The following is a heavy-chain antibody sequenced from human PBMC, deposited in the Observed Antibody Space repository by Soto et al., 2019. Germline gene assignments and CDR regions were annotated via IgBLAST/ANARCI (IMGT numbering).Heavy chain of an antibody. CDR3: ARELNDYGVFDY. Sequence: GGSLRLSCAASGFTFSTYAMSWVRQAPGKGLQWVSFISSSGGTTYYADSVKGRFTISRENSKKTLYLQMNSLRAEDTAVYYCARELNDYGVFDYWGQGTLVTVSS. V-gene: IGHV3-23*01. J-gene: IGHJ4*02. D-gene: IGHD4-17*01. CDR2: ISSSGGTT. CDR1: GFTFSTYA.